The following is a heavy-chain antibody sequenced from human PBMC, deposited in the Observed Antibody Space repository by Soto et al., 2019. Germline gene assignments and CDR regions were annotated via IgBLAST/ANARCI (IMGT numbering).Heavy chain of an antibody. CDR1: GGSVTSSDW. J-gene: IGHJ4*02. CDR2: IYHTGST. V-gene: IGHV4-4*02. D-gene: IGHD6-19*01. Sequence: QVRLQESGPGLVKPSGTLSLTCAVSGGSVTSSDWWSWVRQPPGKGLEWIGDIYHTGSTNYNPSLESRGTISLDKAEYQVSLNLKSVPAADTAVYYCARGSGCSTSSCSLAYWGQGTLVTVSS. CDR3: ARGSGCSTSSCSLAY.